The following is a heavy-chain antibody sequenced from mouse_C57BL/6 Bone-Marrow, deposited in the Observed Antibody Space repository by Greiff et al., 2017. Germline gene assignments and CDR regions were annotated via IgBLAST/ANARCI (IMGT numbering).Heavy chain of an antibody. Sequence: VQLQQPGAELVKPGASVKLSCKASGYTFTSYWMHWVKQRPGQGLEWIGMIHPNSGSTNYNEKFTSKATLTVDKSSSTAYMQLSSLTSEDSAVYYCTRLFAYWGQGTLVTVSA. CDR1: GYTFTSYW. CDR2: IHPNSGST. CDR3: TRLFAY. J-gene: IGHJ3*01. V-gene: IGHV1-64*01.